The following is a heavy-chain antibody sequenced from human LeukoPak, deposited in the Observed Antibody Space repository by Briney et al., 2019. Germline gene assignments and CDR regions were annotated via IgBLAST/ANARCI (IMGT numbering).Heavy chain of an antibody. D-gene: IGHD3-22*01. V-gene: IGHV1-46*01. J-gene: IGHJ4*02. Sequence: ASVKVSCKASGYNFTSYYMHWVRQAPEQGLEWMGIINPSGGSTSYAQKFQGRVTMTRDTSTSTVYMELSSLRSEDTAVYYCARLPDYYDSSGNFDYWGQGTLVTVSS. CDR1: GYNFTSYY. CDR3: ARLPDYYDSSGNFDY. CDR2: INPSGGST.